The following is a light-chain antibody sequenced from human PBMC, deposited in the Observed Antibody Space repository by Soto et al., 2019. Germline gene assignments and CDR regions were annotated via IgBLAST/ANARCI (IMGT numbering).Light chain of an antibody. Sequence: IVLTQSPDTLSLSPGETATLSCRASESLSTYLGWYQQRPGQAPRLLIYDAYNRATGIPPRFSGSGSGTDFTLTISSLEPEDSAVYYCQQRHMWPITVGQGTRLEI. CDR2: DAY. CDR1: ESLSTY. J-gene: IGKJ5*01. V-gene: IGKV3-11*01. CDR3: QQRHMWPIT.